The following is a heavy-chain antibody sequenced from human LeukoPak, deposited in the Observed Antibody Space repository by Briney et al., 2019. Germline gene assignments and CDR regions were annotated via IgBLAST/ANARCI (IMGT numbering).Heavy chain of an antibody. V-gene: IGHV4-59*01. CDR1: GGSISSYY. CDR2: IYYSGST. D-gene: IGHD3-10*01. Sequence: KASETLSLTCTVSGGSISSYYWSWIRQPPGKGLEWIGYIYYSGSTNYNPSLKSRVTISVDTSKNQFSLKLSSVTAADTAVYYCAREVVVRGVIDYWGQGTLVTVSS. J-gene: IGHJ4*02. CDR3: AREVVVRGVIDY.